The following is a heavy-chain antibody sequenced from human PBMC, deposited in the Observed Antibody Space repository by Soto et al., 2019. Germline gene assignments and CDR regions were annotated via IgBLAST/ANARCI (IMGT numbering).Heavy chain of an antibody. CDR3: AKNGQPPYYYYGMDV. Sequence: GASVKVSCKASGYTFSRYCISWVRQAPGQGLEWMGWVSGYNGDTKYAQKVQGRVTMTIDTSTYTAYMELRSLTSDDTAIYYCAKNGQPPYYYYGMDVWGQGTTVTVSS. J-gene: IGHJ6*02. V-gene: IGHV1-18*01. D-gene: IGHD2-8*01. CDR1: GYTFSRYC. CDR2: VSGYNGDT.